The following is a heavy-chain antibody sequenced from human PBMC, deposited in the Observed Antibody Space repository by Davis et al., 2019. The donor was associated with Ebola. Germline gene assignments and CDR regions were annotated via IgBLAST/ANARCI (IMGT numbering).Heavy chain of an antibody. J-gene: IGHJ4*02. CDR2: FDPEDGEA. V-gene: IGHV1-24*01. D-gene: IGHD2-2*01. CDR3: ASLGYCSSTSCYPRAAWGDFDY. Sequence: ASVKVSCKVSGYTLTELSMHWVRQAPGKGLEWMGGFDPEDGEAIYAQKFQGRVTITADESTSTAYMELSSLRSEDTAVYYCASLGYCSSTSCYPRAAWGDFDYWGQGTLVTVSS. CDR1: GYTLTELS.